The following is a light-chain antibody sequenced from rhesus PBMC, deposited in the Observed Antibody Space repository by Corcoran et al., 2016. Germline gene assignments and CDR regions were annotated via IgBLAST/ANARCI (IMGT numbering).Light chain of an antibody. J-gene: IGKJ1*01. V-gene: IGKV3-42*02. CDR3: QQYNNRRT. CDR2: DAS. CDR1: QSVGSN. Sequence: ETVVTQSPATLSLSPGERATLSCRASQSVGSNLAWYQQKPGQAPNLLIYDASSRAHGIPARFSGSGSGTEFTRTISSLEPEDVGVYHCQQYNNRRTFGQGTKVEIK.